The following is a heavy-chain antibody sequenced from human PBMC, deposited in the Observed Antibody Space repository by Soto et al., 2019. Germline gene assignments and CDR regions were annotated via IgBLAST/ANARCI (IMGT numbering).Heavy chain of an antibody. J-gene: IGHJ4*02. V-gene: IGHV3-48*02. Sequence: EVKLVESGGGLVQPGGSLRLSCAASGFIFNTYTMNWVRQAPGKGLEWVASISSSGSNIHYTDSVKGRFTISRDNAKNSLYLQMNNLGDEDTAVYYCVRSFDWSEHFDYWGQGTLVTVSS. D-gene: IGHD3-9*01. CDR3: VRSFDWSEHFDY. CDR2: ISSSGSNI. CDR1: GFIFNTYT.